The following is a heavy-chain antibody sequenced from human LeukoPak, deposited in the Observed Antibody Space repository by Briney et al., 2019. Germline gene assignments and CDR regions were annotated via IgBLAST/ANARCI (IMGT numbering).Heavy chain of an antibody. CDR3: ARAGEVRDGYKGTFDY. D-gene: IGHD5-24*01. CDR1: GGSIRSYY. CDR2: IYNTGST. V-gene: IGHV4-59*01. J-gene: IGHJ4*02. Sequence: SETLSLTCTVSGGSIRSYYWSWIRQPPGKGLEWIGYIYNTGSTVYNPSLKSPVTISVDTSKNQFSLQLSSVTAEDTAVYYCARAGEVRDGYKGTFDYWGQGTLVTVSS.